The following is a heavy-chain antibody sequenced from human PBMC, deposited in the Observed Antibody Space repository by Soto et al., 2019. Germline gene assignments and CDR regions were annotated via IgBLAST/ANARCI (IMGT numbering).Heavy chain of an antibody. CDR1: GFTFSTYW. D-gene: IGHD3-22*01. J-gene: IGHJ4*02. CDR3: AAGGSGYYAN. Sequence: EVQLVESGGDLVQPGGSLRLSCAASGFTFSTYWMHWVRQAPGKGLLWVSRIKTDGTYATDADSVKGRFTISRDNAKNTLYLQMNSLRVEDAAVYYCAAGGSGYYANWGQGTLVTVSS. CDR2: IKTDGTYA. V-gene: IGHV3-74*01.